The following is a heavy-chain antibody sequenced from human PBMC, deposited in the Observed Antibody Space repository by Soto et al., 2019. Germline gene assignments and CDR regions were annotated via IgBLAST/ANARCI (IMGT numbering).Heavy chain of an antibody. CDR3: AKDSTLSSYCSGGTCYPFYGMDV. V-gene: IGHV3-23*01. CDR2: ISGSGGST. J-gene: IGHJ6*02. CDR1: GLSFSSYA. Sequence: ESLSLSFAASGLSFSSYAMSWVRQAPGKGLEWVSAISGSGGSTYYADSVKGRFTISRDNSKNTLYLQMNSLRAEDTAVYHCAKDSTLSSYCSGGTCYPFYGMDVWGQGTTVTVSS. D-gene: IGHD2-15*01.